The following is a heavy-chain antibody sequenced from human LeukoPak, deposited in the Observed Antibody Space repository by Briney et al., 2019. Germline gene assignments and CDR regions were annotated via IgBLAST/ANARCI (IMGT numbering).Heavy chain of an antibody. D-gene: IGHD6-13*01. Sequence: SSETLSLTCTVSGGSISPYYWSWIRQPPGKGLEWIGEINHSGSTNYNPSLKSRVTISVDTSKNQFSLKLSSVTAADTAVYYCARGRVIAAAGPARYFDLWGRGTLVTVSS. V-gene: IGHV4-34*01. J-gene: IGHJ2*01. CDR2: INHSGST. CDR1: GGSISPYY. CDR3: ARGRVIAAAGPARYFDL.